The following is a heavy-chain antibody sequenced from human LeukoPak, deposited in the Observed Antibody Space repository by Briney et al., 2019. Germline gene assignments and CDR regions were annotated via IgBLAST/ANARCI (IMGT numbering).Heavy chain of an antibody. CDR1: GFTFSFYG. CDR3: VQDWAWGAFGY. J-gene: IGHJ4*02. CDR2: ITGAGHT. V-gene: IGHV3-23*01. Sequence: PGGSLRLSCAASGFTFSFYGMNWVRQAPGKGLEWVSGITGAGHTYYADSVQGRFTIYRDNSKNTLYPQMNRLGAEDTAIYYCVQDWAWGAFGYWGQGTLVTVSS. D-gene: IGHD7-27*01.